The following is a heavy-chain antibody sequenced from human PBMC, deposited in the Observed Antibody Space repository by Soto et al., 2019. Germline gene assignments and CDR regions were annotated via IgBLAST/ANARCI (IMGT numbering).Heavy chain of an antibody. CDR1: GFIFSDNY. V-gene: IGHV3-72*01. CDR2: IRDKVHSYTT. J-gene: IGHJ4*02. Sequence: EVQLVESGGGLVQPGGSLRLSCAASGFIFSDNYMDWVRQAPGKGLEWVGRIRDKVHSYTTEYAASVKGRFTISRDDSKNSLYLQMNSLKTEDTAVYYCVKYLSSGAGYWGQGTLVTFSS. D-gene: IGHD1-26*01. CDR3: VKYLSSGAGY.